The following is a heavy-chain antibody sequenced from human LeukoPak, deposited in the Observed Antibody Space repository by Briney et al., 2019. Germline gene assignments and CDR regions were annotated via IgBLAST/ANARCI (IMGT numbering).Heavy chain of an antibody. V-gene: IGHV3-23*01. Sequence: PGGSLRLSCAAPGLTFSNYGISWLRQAPGKGLEWVSAITGSGDDAYYADSVHGRLTMSRDNSKGTLYLQMNSLRVEDTALYYCAKESTGSSPDYWGQGTLVTVSS. D-gene: IGHD1-26*01. CDR3: AKESTGSSPDY. CDR2: ITGSGDDA. CDR1: GLTFSNYG. J-gene: IGHJ4*02.